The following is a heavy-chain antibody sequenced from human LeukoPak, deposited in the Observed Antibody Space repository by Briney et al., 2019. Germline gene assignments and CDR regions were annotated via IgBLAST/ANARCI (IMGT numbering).Heavy chain of an antibody. CDR2: ISGRGGST. CDR3: AKDATVTTYYFDF. Sequence: GGSLGLSCAASGFTFTNYDMNWVRQAPGKGLEWVSTISGRGGSTYYADSVKGRFTISRDNSKNTLYLQMNSLRADDTAVYYCAKDATVTTYYFDFWGQGTLVTVSS. D-gene: IGHD4-17*01. CDR1: GFTFTNYD. V-gene: IGHV3-23*01. J-gene: IGHJ4*02.